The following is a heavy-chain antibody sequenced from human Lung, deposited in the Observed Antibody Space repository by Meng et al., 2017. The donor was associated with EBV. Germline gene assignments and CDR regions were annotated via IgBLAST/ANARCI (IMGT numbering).Heavy chain of an antibody. D-gene: IGHD4-17*01. J-gene: IGHJ5*02. CDR3: ARTNYGDYNWFDP. Sequence: QGQSEEAGPGLGKPSQTLSLTCTVSGGSISSGGFYWSWIRQHPGKGLEWIGYIYYSGSTYYNPSLRSRVAISIDTSKNQFSLKLTSVTTADTAVYFCARTNYGDYNWFDPWGQGTLVTVSS. CDR1: GGSISSGGFY. CDR2: IYYSGST. V-gene: IGHV4-31*03.